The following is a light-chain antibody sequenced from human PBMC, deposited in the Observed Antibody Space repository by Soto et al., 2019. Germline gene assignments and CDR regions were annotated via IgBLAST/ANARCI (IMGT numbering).Light chain of an antibody. V-gene: IGLV2-14*01. CDR1: SSDVGGYNY. CDR3: SSYTSSSTVV. Sequence: QSALTQPASVSGSPGQSITISCTGTSSDVGGYNYVSWYQQHPGKAPTLMIYDVSNRPSGVSNRFSGSKSGNTASLTISGLQAEDEADYYCSSYTSSSTVVFGEGTKLTVL. J-gene: IGLJ2*01. CDR2: DVS.